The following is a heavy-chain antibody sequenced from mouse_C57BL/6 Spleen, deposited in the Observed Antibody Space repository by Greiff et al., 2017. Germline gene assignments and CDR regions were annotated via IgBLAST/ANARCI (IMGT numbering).Heavy chain of an antibody. CDR3: ERNPYAMDY. V-gene: IGHV1-22*01. CDR2: INPNNGGT. Sequence: EVKLMESGPELVKPGASVKMSCKASGYTFTDYNMHWVKQSHGKSLEWIGYINPNNGGTSYNQKFKGKATLTVNKSSSTAYMELRSLTSEDSAVYYCERNPYAMDYWGQGTSVTVSS. CDR1: GYTFTDYN. J-gene: IGHJ4*01.